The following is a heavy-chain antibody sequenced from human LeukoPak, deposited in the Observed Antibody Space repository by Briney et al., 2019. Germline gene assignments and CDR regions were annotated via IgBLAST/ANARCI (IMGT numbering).Heavy chain of an antibody. V-gene: IGHV3-9*03. CDR3: VKDMSGSNDAFDL. D-gene: IGHD3-3*01. J-gene: IGHJ3*01. CDR2: IGWNSVRV. CDR1: GFTFDDYA. Sequence: GGSLRLSCVASGFTFDDYAMHWVRLPPGKGLEWVARIGWNSVRVGYADSVKGRFTIARDNAKNSLYLQMNSLRAEDMALYYCVKDMSGSNDAFDLWGQGTMVTVSS.